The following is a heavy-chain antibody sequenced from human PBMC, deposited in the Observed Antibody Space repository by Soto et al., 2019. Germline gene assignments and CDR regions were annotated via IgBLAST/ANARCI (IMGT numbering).Heavy chain of an antibody. D-gene: IGHD5-18*01. V-gene: IGHV4-34*01. Sequence: QVQLQQWGAGLLKPSETLSLTCAVYGGSFSGYHWSWIRQPPGKGLEWIGEINHSGSTNYNPSLKSRVTISVDTSKNQFSLKLSSVTAADTAVYYCASSGYSYGRAGYWGQGTLVTVSS. CDR3: ASSGYSYGRAGY. J-gene: IGHJ4*02. CDR1: GGSFSGYH. CDR2: INHSGST.